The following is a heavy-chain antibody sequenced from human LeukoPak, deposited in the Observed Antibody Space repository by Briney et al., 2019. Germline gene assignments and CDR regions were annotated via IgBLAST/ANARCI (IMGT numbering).Heavy chain of an antibody. CDR2: IKQDGSEK. CDR3: ARDAQYYDFWSGYYDYYYYMDV. J-gene: IGHJ6*03. CDR1: GFTFSSYW. Sequence: PGGSLRLSCAASGFTFSSYWMSWVRQAPGKGLEWVANIKQDGSEKYYVDPVKGRFTISRDNAKNSLYLQMNSLRAEDTAVYYCARDAQYYDFWSGYYDYYYYMDVWGKGTTVTVSS. D-gene: IGHD3-3*01. V-gene: IGHV3-7*01.